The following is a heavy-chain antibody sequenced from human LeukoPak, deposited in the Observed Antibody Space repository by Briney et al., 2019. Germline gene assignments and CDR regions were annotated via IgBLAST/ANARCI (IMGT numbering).Heavy chain of an antibody. CDR2: IIPIFGTA. J-gene: IGHJ5*02. D-gene: IGHD6-19*01. V-gene: IGHV1-69*05. CDR1: GGTFSSYA. Sequence: ASVKVSCKASGGTFSSYAISWVRQAPGQGLEWMGGIIPIFGTANYAQKFQGRVTITTDESTSTAYMELSSLRSEDTAVYYCARGESSGLRGGWFDPWGQGTLVTVSS. CDR3: ARGESSGLRGGWFDP.